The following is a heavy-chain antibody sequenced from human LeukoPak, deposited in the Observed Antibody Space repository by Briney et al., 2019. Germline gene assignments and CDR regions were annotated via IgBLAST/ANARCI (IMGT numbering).Heavy chain of an antibody. CDR3: ARGYYYGSETYWHTNWFDP. V-gene: IGHV1-69*05. Sequence: ASVKVSCKASGGTFSNYVISWVRQAPGQGLEWMGGTIPMFGTANYAQKFQGRVTITTDESTSTGYMEMSSLRSEDTAVYYCARGYYYGSETYWHTNWFDPWGQGTPVTVSS. D-gene: IGHD3-10*01. CDR2: TIPMFGTA. CDR1: GGTFSNYV. J-gene: IGHJ5*02.